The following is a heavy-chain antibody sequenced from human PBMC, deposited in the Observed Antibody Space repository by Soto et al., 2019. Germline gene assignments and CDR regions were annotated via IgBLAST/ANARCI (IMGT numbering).Heavy chain of an antibody. J-gene: IGHJ6*02. CDR2: IYPGDSDT. V-gene: IGHV5-51*01. D-gene: IGHD6-13*01. Sequence: GESLKISCKGSGYSFTSYWIGWVRQMPGKGLEWMGIIYPGDSDTRYSPSFQGQVTISADKSISTAYLQWSSLKASDTAMYYCARSSIAAAGSFISGAPDVWGQGTTVTVSS. CDR3: ARSSIAAAGSFISGAPDV. CDR1: GYSFTSYW.